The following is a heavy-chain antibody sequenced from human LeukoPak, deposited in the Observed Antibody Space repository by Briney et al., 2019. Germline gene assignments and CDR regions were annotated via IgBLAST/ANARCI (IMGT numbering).Heavy chain of an antibody. D-gene: IGHD6-19*01. CDR3: ARGIAVAGLDY. CDR2: ISSSSSYI. V-gene: IGHV3-21*01. CDR1: GFTFSSYS. Sequence: GGSLRLSCAASGFTFSSYSMNWVRQAPGKGLEWASSISSSSSYIYYADSVKGRFTISRDNAKNSLYLQMNSLRAEDTAVYYCARGIAVAGLDYWGQGTLVTVSS. J-gene: IGHJ4*02.